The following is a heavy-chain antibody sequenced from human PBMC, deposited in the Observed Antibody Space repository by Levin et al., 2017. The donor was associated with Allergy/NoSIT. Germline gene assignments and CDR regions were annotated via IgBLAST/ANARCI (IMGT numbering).Heavy chain of an antibody. V-gene: IGHV1-2*06. Sequence: LGESLKISCKASGYTFTGYYMHWVRQAPGQGLEWMGRINPNSGGTNYAQKFQGRVTMTRDTSISTAYMELSRLRSDDTAVYYCARDHRRGSGWSSWGQGTLVTVSS. CDR3: ARDHRRGSGWSS. CDR1: GYTFTGYY. J-gene: IGHJ5*02. CDR2: INPNSGGT. D-gene: IGHD6-19*01.